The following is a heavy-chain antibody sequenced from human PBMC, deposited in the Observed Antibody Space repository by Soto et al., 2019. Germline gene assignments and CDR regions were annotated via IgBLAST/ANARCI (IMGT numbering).Heavy chain of an antibody. J-gene: IGHJ5*01. V-gene: IGHV1-69*06. D-gene: IGHD4-17*01. CDR1: GGLISKYS. CDR2: VLPICGST. CDR3: ATLRVRGGTLRFEY. Sequence: QVQLVQSGAEVRKPGSSVKVSCKTSGGLISKYSFNWVRQAPGQGLEWMGWVLPICGSTDYAQKFQGRLTITADRSTSTVYMELSRLRSDDTANYYCATLRVRGGTLRFEYGGQGMLISVSS.